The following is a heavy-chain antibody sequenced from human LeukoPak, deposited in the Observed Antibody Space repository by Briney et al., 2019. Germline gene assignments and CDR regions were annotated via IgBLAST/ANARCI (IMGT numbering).Heavy chain of an antibody. Sequence: SETLSLTCAVSGGSISSGGYSWSWIRQPPGEGLEWIGYIYHSGSTYYNPSLKSRVTISVDRSKNQFSLKLSSVTAADTAVYYCARGPEGYSYYFDYWAREPWSPSPQ. CDR3: ARGPEGYSYYFDY. V-gene: IGHV4-30-2*01. J-gene: IGHJ4*02. CDR1: GGSISSGGYS. D-gene: IGHD3-22*01. CDR2: IYHSGST.